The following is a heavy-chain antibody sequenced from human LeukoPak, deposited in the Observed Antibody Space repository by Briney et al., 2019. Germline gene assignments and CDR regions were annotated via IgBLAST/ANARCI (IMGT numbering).Heavy chain of an antibody. V-gene: IGHV3-30*02. D-gene: IGHD4-17*01. J-gene: IGHJ5*02. CDR3: ARDAGPDYGDYEGFDWFDP. Sequence: GGSLRLSCAASGFTFSSYGMHWVRQAPGQGLEWVAFIRYDGSNKYYADSVKGRFTISRDNSKNTLYLQMNSLRAEDTAVYYCARDAGPDYGDYEGFDWFDPRGQGTLVTVSS. CDR1: GFTFSSYG. CDR2: IRYDGSNK.